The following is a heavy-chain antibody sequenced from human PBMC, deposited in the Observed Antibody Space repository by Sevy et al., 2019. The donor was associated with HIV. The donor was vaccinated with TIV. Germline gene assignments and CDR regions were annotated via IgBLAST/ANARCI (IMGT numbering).Heavy chain of an antibody. CDR3: AREFTGYYYMDV. J-gene: IGHJ6*03. CDR2: IIPIFGTA. V-gene: IGHV1-69*13. D-gene: IGHD2-8*02. Sequence: ASVKVSCKASGGTFSSYAISWVRQAPGQGLEWMGRIIPIFGTANYAQKFQGRVTITADESTSTAYMELSSLRSEDTAVYYCAREFTGYYYMDVWGKRTTVTVSS. CDR1: GGTFSSYA.